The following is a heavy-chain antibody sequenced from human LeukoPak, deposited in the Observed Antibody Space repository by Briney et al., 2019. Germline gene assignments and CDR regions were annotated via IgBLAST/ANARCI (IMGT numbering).Heavy chain of an antibody. CDR2: MNPNTGNT. Sequence: ASVKVSCKASGYTFTNYDINWVRQATGQGLEWMGWMNPNTGNTGYAQKFQGRVTMTRDTSISTAYMELSRLRSDDTAVYYCARDERYDSSGYPFDYWGQGTLVTVSS. V-gene: IGHV1-8*01. D-gene: IGHD3-22*01. J-gene: IGHJ4*02. CDR1: GYTFTNYD. CDR3: ARDERYDSSGYPFDY.